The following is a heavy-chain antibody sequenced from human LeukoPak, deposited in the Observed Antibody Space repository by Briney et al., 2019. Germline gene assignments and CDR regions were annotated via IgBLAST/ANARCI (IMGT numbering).Heavy chain of an antibody. CDR2: ISAYNGKT. CDR3: ARDIARDAFDI. V-gene: IGHV1-18*01. D-gene: IGHD3-16*02. J-gene: IGHJ3*02. CDR1: GCTFTSYG. Sequence: ASVKVSCKASGCTFTSYGISWVRQAPGQGLEWMGGISAYNGKTNYAQEFQGRVTMTTNTSTSTAYMELRSLRSDDTAVYYCARDIARDAFDIWGQGTMVTVSS.